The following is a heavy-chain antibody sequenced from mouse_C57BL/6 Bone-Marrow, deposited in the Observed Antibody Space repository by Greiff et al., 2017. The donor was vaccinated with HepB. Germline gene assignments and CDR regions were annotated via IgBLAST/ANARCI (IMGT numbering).Heavy chain of an antibody. CDR3: ALYYGSRKGWFAY. Sequence: VQLQESGAELARPGASVKLSCKASGYTFTSYGISWVKQRTGQGLEWIGEIYPRSGNTYYNEKFKGKATLTADKSSSTAYMELRSLTSEDSAVYFCALYYGSRKGWFAYWGQGTLVTVSA. D-gene: IGHD1-1*01. CDR1: GYTFTSYG. V-gene: IGHV1-81*01. J-gene: IGHJ3*01. CDR2: IYPRSGNT.